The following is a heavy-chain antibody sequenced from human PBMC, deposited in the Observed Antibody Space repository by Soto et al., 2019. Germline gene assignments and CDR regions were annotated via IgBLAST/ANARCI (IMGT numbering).Heavy chain of an antibody. CDR2: FVPLFGTT. CDR3: ATPGLGVSGPPYFDN. J-gene: IGHJ4*02. D-gene: IGHD3-16*01. CDR1: GGTFSGYV. V-gene: IGHV1-69*01. Sequence: QLVQSGSEVKKPGSSVKVSCQASGGTFSGYVVTWVRQDPGQGLEWMGEFVPLFGTTHYEQRFSGRITITAEESPSTAYMELRTLRSDDTAVYYCATPGLGVSGPPYFDNWGQGTLVTVSS.